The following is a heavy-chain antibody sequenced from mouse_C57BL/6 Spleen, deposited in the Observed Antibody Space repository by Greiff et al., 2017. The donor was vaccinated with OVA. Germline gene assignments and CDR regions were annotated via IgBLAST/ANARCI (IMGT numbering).Heavy chain of an antibody. V-gene: IGHV1-39*01. J-gene: IGHJ1*03. D-gene: IGHD1-1*01. CDR1: GYSFTDYT. CDR3: GITTVVEGYFDV. Sequence: VQLQQSGPELVKPGASVKISCKASGYSFTDYTMNWVKQSTGKSLEWIGVINPNYGTTSYNQKFKGKATLTVDQSSSTAYMQLNSLTSEDSAVYYCGITTVVEGYFDVWGTGTTVTVSS. CDR2: INPNYGTT.